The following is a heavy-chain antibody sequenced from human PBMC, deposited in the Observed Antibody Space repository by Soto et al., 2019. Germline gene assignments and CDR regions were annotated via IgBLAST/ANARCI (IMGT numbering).Heavy chain of an antibody. J-gene: IGHJ5*02. CDR3: ARDYYDSSGYPAANWFDP. D-gene: IGHD3-22*01. CDR2: IIPIFGTA. CDR1: GGTFSSYA. Sequence: QVQLVQSGAEVKKPGSSVKVSCKASGGTFSSYAISWVRQAPGQGLEWMGGIIPIFGTANYAQKFQGRVTITADEATSTAYMELSSLRSEDTAVYYCARDYYDSSGYPAANWFDPWGQGTLVTGSS. V-gene: IGHV1-69*12.